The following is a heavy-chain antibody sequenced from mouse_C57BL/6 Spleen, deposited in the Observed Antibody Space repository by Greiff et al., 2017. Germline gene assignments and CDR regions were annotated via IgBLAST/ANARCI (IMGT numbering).Heavy chain of an antibody. Sequence: VQLQQSGAELVKPGASVKMSCKASGYTFTTYPLEWMKQNHGKSLEWIGNFHPYNDDTKYNEKFNGKATLTVEKSSSTFYLELSRLTSDDAAVYYCAIGSSYAMDYWGQGTSVTVSS. V-gene: IGHV1-47*01. J-gene: IGHJ4*01. CDR3: AIGSSYAMDY. D-gene: IGHD1-1*01. CDR1: GYTFTTYP. CDR2: FHPYNDDT.